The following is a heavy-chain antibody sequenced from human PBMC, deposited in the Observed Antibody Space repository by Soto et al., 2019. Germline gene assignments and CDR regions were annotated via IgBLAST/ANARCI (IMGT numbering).Heavy chain of an antibody. J-gene: IGHJ4*02. CDR1: GFTFSSYW. V-gene: IGHV3-74*01. D-gene: IGHD3-10*01. Sequence: VQLVESGGGLVQPGGSLRLSCAASGFTFSSYWMYWVRQAPGKGLVWVSRIRSDGSSISYADSVKGRFTISRDNAMSTLYLQMNSLRAEDTAVYYCARYRGSYYFDYWGQGTLVTVSS. CDR3: ARYRGSYYFDY. CDR2: IRSDGSSI.